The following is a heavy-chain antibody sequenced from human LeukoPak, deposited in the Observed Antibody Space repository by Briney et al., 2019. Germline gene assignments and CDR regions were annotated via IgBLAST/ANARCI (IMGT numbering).Heavy chain of an antibody. D-gene: IGHD5-12*01. CDR3: ARDMSGYDTIFGAYFDY. Sequence: GGSLRLSCAASGFTFSSYGMHWVRQAPGKGLEWVAVISYDGSNKYYADSVKGRFTISRDNSKNTLYLQMNSLRAEDTAVYYCARDMSGYDTIFGAYFDYWGQGTLVTVSS. CDR1: GFTFSSYG. CDR2: ISYDGSNK. V-gene: IGHV3-30*03. J-gene: IGHJ4*02.